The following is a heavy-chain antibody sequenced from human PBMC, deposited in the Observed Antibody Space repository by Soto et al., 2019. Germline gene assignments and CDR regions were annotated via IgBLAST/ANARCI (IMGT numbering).Heavy chain of an antibody. CDR3: ARAYGLGAFDI. CDR1: GGSISSYC. Sequence: QVQLQESGPGLVKPTETLSLTCTVSGGSISSYCWSWIRQPPGKGLECIGYIFYSGSTNYNPSLKSRVTISVDTSKNQFSLKLSSVTAADTAVYYCARAYGLGAFDIWGQGTMVTVSS. V-gene: IGHV4-59*08. J-gene: IGHJ3*02. CDR2: IFYSGST. D-gene: IGHD3-10*01.